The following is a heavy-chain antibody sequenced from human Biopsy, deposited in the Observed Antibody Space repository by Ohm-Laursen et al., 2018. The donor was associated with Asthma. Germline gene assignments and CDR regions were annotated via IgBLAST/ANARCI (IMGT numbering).Heavy chain of an antibody. D-gene: IGHD3-3*01. V-gene: IGHV3-33*06. CDR3: AKERYYDFWSGYPI. CDR1: GFTFSSYG. CDR2: IWYDGSNK. Sequence: SLRLSCAASGFTFSSYGMHWVRQAPGKGLEWVLVIWYDGSNKYYADSVKGRFTISRDNSKNTLYLQMNSLRAEDTAVYYCAKERYYDFWSGYPIWGQGTMVTVSS. J-gene: IGHJ3*02.